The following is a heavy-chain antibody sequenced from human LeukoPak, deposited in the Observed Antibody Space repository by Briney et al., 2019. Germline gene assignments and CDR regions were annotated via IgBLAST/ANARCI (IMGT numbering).Heavy chain of an antibody. Sequence: GGSLRLSCAASGFTFSGYAMSWVRQAPGKGLEWVSVIGGSGGNTNYADSVKGRFTISRDNSKNTLYLQMNSLRVEDTSVYYCTSTSSWGQGTLVTVSS. D-gene: IGHD2-2*01. CDR3: TSTSS. CDR2: IGGSGGNT. V-gene: IGHV3-23*01. CDR1: GFTFSGYA. J-gene: IGHJ5*02.